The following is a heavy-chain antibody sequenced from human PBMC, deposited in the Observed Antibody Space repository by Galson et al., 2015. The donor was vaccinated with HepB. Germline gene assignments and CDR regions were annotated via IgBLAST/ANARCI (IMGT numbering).Heavy chain of an antibody. J-gene: IGHJ4*02. Sequence: SLRLSCAASGFTFSNSWMSWVRQAPGKGLEWVANIRQDGSDKYYVDSVKGRFTISRDNAKNSLFLQMNSLRAEDTAVYYCARTLYSRLFDYWGQGTLVTVSS. D-gene: IGHD6-13*01. CDR1: GFTFSNSW. V-gene: IGHV3-7*03. CDR2: IRQDGSDK. CDR3: ARTLYSRLFDY.